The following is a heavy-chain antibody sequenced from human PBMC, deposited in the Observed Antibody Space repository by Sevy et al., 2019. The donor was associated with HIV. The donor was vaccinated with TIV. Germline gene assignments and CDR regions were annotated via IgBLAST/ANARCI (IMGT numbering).Heavy chain of an antibody. CDR2: IRGKGYGGTT. Sequence: GGSLRLSCTTSGFTFGDYAMSWVRQAPGKGLEWVGFIRGKGYGGTTEYAASVKGRFTISRDDSQSIAYLQMNSLKTEDTAVYYCTRASYSYYYGMDVWGQGTTVTVSS. CDR3: TRASYSYYYGMDV. V-gene: IGHV3-49*04. CDR1: GFTFGDYA. J-gene: IGHJ6*02.